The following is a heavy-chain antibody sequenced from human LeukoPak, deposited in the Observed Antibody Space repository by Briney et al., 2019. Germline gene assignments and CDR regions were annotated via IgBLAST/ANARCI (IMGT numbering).Heavy chain of an antibody. CDR1: GGTFSSYA. Sequence: SVKVSCKASGGTFSSYAISWVRQAPGQGLEWMGGIIPIFGTANYAQKFQGRVTITTDESTSTAYMELSSQRSEDTAVYYCATHPRGYDFWSGYSFDYWGQGTLVTVSS. V-gene: IGHV1-69*05. CDR2: IIPIFGTA. D-gene: IGHD3-3*01. J-gene: IGHJ4*02. CDR3: ATHPRGYDFWSGYSFDY.